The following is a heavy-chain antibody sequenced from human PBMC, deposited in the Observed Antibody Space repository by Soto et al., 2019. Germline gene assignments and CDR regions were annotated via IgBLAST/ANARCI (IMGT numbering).Heavy chain of an antibody. D-gene: IGHD2-8*02. V-gene: IGHV4-34*01. J-gene: IGHJ4*02. CDR2: INHSGST. CDR3: ARDKITGLFDY. Sequence: QVQLQQWGAGLLKPSETLSLTCAVYGGSFSGYYWTWIRQPPGPGLEGIGEINHSGSTNYNPSLKSRVTTSVDTSKNQFSLKLTSVTAADTAVYYCARDKITGLFDYWGQGTLFTVSS. CDR1: GGSFSGYY.